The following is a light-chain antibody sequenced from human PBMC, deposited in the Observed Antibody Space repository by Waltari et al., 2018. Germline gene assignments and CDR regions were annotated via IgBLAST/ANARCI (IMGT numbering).Light chain of an antibody. CDR1: QSVNKY. V-gene: IGKV3-20*01. CDR2: AAS. J-gene: IGKJ1*01. CDR3: QNHERLPAT. Sequence: EVVLTQSPGTLSLSPGERATLSCRASQSVNKYLAWYQQRPGQAPRLLTYAASTRATGVPDRFSGSGFGTDFSLTISRLEPEDFAVYFCQNHERLPATIGQGTKVEIK.